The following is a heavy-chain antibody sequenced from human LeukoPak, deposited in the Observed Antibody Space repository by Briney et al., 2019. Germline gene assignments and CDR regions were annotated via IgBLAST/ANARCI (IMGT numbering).Heavy chain of an antibody. D-gene: IGHD1-26*01. CDR3: ARPSLNTGSYFDY. CDR1: GFTFSSCA. Sequence: GGSLRLSCAASGFTFSSCAMNWVRQAPGKGLEGVANINQDGSEIYYVDSVRGRFTISRDNAKNSLYLQMNSLRAEDTAVYYCARPSLNTGSYFDYWGQGILVSVSS. J-gene: IGHJ4*02. CDR2: INQDGSEI. V-gene: IGHV3-7*01.